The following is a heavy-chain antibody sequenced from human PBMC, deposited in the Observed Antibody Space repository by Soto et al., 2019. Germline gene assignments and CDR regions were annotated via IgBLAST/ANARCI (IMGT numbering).Heavy chain of an antibody. V-gene: IGHV1-69*06. D-gene: IGHD2-2*02. CDR1: GSRFSNYV. Sequence: QVQLVQSGAEVKTPGSSLKGSCTVSGSRFSNYVISWVRQAPGHGLEWLGRIIPVFNSTQYAQEFQGRVTITADKSTNTASLELSSLRSDDTAVYYCAREGRGKKAGYNGLVSLGYWGQGTLVTVSS. CDR2: IIPVFNST. CDR3: AREGRGKKAGYNGLVSLGY. J-gene: IGHJ4*02.